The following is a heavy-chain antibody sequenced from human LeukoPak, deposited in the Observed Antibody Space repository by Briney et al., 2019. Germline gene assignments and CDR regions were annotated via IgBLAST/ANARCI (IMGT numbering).Heavy chain of an antibody. CDR2: IIPIFGTA. CDR1: GGTFSSYA. V-gene: IGHV1-69*13. J-gene: IGHJ6*04. CDR3: AWSKIVVVPAAHYYYYGMDV. D-gene: IGHD2-2*01. Sequence: SVKVSCKASGGTFSSYAISWVRQAPGQGLEWMGGIIPIFGTANYAQKFQGRVTITADESTSTAYMELSSLRSEDTAVYYCAWSKIVVVPAAHYYYYGMDVWGKGTTVTVSS.